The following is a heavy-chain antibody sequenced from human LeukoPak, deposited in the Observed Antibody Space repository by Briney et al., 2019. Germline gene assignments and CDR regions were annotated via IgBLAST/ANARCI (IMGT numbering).Heavy chain of an antibody. CDR3: AKDRYGSGSYYSGAFDI. J-gene: IGHJ3*02. V-gene: IGHV3-23*01. D-gene: IGHD3-10*01. CDR2: ISGSGGST. CDR1: GFTFSSYA. Sequence: GESLKISCAASGFTFSSYAMSWVRQAPGKGLEWVSAISGSGGSTYYADPVKGRFTISRDNSKNTLYLQMNSLRAEDTAVYYCAKDRYGSGSYYSGAFDIWGQGTMVTVSS.